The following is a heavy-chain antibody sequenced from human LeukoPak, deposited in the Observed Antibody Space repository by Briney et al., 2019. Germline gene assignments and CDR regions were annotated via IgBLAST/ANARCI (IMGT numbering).Heavy chain of an antibody. CDR1: GFTFSSYW. CDR3: ARDWMYSRNWFAP. V-gene: IGHV3-74*01. CDR2: MNSDGSST. Sequence: PGGSLRLSCAASGFTFSSYWMHWVRQAPGKGLLWVSRMNSDGSSTSYADSVKGRFTISRDNAKITLYLQMNSLRAEDTAVYYCARDWMYSRNWFAPWGQGALVIVSS. J-gene: IGHJ5*02. D-gene: IGHD6-13*01.